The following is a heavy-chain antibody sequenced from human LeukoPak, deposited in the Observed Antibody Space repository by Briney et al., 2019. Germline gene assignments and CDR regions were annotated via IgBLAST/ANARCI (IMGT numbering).Heavy chain of an antibody. Sequence: PSETLSLTCTVSGGSISSYYWSWIRQPPGRGLEWIGYIHYSWGTNYNPSLKSRVTMSVDTSKNQFSLKLSSVTAADTAVYYCARLVVVAANGGYYFDYWGQGTLVTVSS. J-gene: IGHJ4*02. CDR3: ARLVVVAANGGYYFDY. CDR1: GGSISSYY. CDR2: IHYSWGT. D-gene: IGHD2-15*01. V-gene: IGHV4-59*12.